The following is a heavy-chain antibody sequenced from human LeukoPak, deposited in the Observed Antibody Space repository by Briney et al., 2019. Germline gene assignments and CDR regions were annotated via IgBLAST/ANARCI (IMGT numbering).Heavy chain of an antibody. CDR1: GFTFSSYA. D-gene: IGHD3-9*01. Sequence: QSGGSLRLSCAASGFTFSSYAMHWVRRAPGKGLEWVAVISYDGSNKYYADSVKGRFTISRDNSKNTLYLQMNSLRAEDTAVYYCARPHGREYDILTGYYMRYYYYGMDVWGQGTTVTVSS. V-gene: IGHV3-30-3*01. CDR2: ISYDGSNK. CDR3: ARPHGREYDILTGYYMRYYYYGMDV. J-gene: IGHJ6*02.